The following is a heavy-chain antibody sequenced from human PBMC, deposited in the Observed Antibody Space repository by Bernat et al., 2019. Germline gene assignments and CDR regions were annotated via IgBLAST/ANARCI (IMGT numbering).Heavy chain of an antibody. D-gene: IGHD1-26*01. CDR3: ARGVVGATLGDDAFAI. V-gene: IGHV1-69*04. J-gene: IGHJ3*02. CDR2: IIPILGIA. Sequence: QVQLVQSGAEVKKPGSSVKVSCKASGGTFSSYAISWVRQAPGQGLGWMGRIIPILGIANYAQKFQGRVTITADKSTSTAYMELSSLRSEDTAVYYCARGVVGATLGDDAFAIWGQGTMVTVSS. CDR1: GGTFSSYA.